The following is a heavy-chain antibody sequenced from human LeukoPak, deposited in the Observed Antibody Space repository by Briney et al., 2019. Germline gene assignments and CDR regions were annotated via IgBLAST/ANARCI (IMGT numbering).Heavy chain of an antibody. J-gene: IGHJ6*03. CDR2: INHSGST. CDR1: GGSFSGYY. Sequence: SETLSLTCVVYGGSFSGYYWSWIRQPPGKGLEWIGEINHSGSTNYNPSLKSRVTISVDTSKNQFSLKLSSVTAADTAVYYCARGGRWFGELPRYYYHYMDVWGKGTTVTVSS. V-gene: IGHV4-34*01. CDR3: ARGGRWFGELPRYYYHYMDV. D-gene: IGHD3-10*01.